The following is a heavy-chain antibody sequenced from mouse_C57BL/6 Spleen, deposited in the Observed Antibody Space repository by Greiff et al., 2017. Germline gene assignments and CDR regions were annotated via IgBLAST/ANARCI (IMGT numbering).Heavy chain of an antibody. D-gene: IGHD1-1*01. J-gene: IGHJ4*01. CDR1: GFNIKDDY. CDR3: TLITTVVPPGAMDY. V-gene: IGHV14-4*01. CDR2: IDPENGDT. Sequence: EVQLQQSGAELVRPGASVKLSCTASGFNIKDDYMHWVKQRPEQGLEWIGWIDPENGDTEYASKFQGKATITADTSSNTAYLQLSSLTSEDTAVXYCTLITTVVPPGAMDYWGQGTSVTVSS.